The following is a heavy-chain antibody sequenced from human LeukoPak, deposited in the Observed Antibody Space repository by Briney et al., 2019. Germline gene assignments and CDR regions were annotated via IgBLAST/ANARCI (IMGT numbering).Heavy chain of an antibody. CDR3: ARDVSSYEYVWGSYRSDDMDG. J-gene: IGHJ6*02. CDR1: GFSFSTYA. D-gene: IGHD3-16*02. Sequence: PGRSLRHSCSASGFSFSTYAMHWVRLAPGKGLDWVAVVGHDGGKKYYSDSVKGRFTISRDNSKDIVYLSMTSLRAEDTAVYYCARDVSSYEYVWGSYRSDDMDGWGQGATVTVSS. CDR2: VGHDGGKK. V-gene: IGHV3-30-3*01.